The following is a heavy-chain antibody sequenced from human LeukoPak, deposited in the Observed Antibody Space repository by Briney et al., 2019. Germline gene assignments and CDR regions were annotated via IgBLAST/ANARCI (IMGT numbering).Heavy chain of an antibody. CDR1: GGSISSSSYY. Sequence: SETLSLTCTVSGGSISSSSYYWGWIRQPPGKGLEWIGSSYYSGSTYDNPSLKSRVTISVDTSKNQFSLKLSSVTAADTAVYYCARGGDIVVVPAADHWFDPWGQGTLVTVSS. D-gene: IGHD2-2*01. CDR3: ARGGDIVVVPAADHWFDP. V-gene: IGHV4-39*01. J-gene: IGHJ5*02. CDR2: SYYSGST.